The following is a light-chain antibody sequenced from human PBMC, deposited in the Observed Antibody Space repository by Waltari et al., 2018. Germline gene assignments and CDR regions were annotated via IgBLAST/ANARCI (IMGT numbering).Light chain of an antibody. CDR2: KVF. CDR3: MQGAHWHPT. CDR1: QSLVHSDGNTY. Sequence: VVMTQSPLTLPVTLGQPDSISCTSSQSLVHSDGNTYLIWFQQRPCQSPRRLFYKVFNRDSGVPDRFSGSGSGTDFTLKISRVEAEDVGVYYCMQGAHWHPTFGGGTKVEIK. V-gene: IGKV2-30*02. J-gene: IGKJ4*01.